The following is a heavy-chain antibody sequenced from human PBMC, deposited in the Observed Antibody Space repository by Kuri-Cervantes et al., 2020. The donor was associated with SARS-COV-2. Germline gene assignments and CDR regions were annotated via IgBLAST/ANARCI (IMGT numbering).Heavy chain of an antibody. V-gene: IGHV3-33*08. CDR2: IWYDGSNK. CDR3: ARRGAFDNSAPNTFDI. Sequence: GESLKISCAASGFTFSSYGMHWVRQAPGKGLEWVEVIWYDGSNKYYADSVKGRFTISRDNSKNTLYLQMNSLRPEDTAVYYCARRGAFDNSAPNTFDIWGQGTVVTVSS. J-gene: IGHJ3*02. CDR1: GFTFSSYG. D-gene: IGHD4/OR15-4a*01.